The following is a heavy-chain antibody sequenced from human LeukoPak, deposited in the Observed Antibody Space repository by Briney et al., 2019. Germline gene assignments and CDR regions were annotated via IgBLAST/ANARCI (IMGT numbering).Heavy chain of an antibody. D-gene: IGHD1-26*01. Sequence: ASVKVSCKASGYTFTSYGISWVRQAPGQGLEWMGWISAYNGNTNYAQKLQGRVTMTTDTSTSTAYMELRSLRSDDTAVYYCAKGGVARATYYYYYMDVWGKGTTVTISS. CDR1: GYTFTSYG. J-gene: IGHJ6*03. CDR3: AKGGVARATYYYYYMDV. V-gene: IGHV1-18*01. CDR2: ISAYNGNT.